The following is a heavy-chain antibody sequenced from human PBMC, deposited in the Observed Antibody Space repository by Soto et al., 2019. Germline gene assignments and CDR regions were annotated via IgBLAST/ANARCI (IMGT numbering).Heavy chain of an antibody. Sequence: QITLKESGPPLVKPTQTLTLTCTFSGFSLSTRGVAVGWFRQPPGKALEWLALIYWDEDKWYSPSLTSRPTITDATSQTQGVLTMSNMDPVDPATYYCAHRPRGYAYYFAFWGQGTLVTVSS. V-gene: IGHV2-5*02. D-gene: IGHD5-12*01. CDR2: IYWDEDK. CDR3: AHRPRGYAYYFAF. J-gene: IGHJ4*02. CDR1: GFSLSTRGVA.